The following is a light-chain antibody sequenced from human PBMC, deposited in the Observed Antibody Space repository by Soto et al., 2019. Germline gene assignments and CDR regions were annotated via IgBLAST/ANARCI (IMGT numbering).Light chain of an antibody. V-gene: IGKV3-20*01. CDR1: QSDSSNF. Sequence: EIVLTQSPGTLSLSPGDRATLSCRASQSDSSNFLAWYQQKPGQAPKLLISGASSRATGIPDRFSGSGSGTDFTLTISRLEPEDFALYSCQQYGSSPGTFGQGTKLEIK. CDR2: GAS. J-gene: IGKJ2*02. CDR3: QQYGSSPGT.